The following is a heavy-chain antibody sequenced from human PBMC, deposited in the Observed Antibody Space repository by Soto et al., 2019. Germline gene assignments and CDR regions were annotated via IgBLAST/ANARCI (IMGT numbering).Heavy chain of an antibody. V-gene: IGHV3-48*01. CDR1: GFTFSSYS. CDR2: ISSSSSTI. D-gene: IGHD3-10*01. J-gene: IGHJ6*03. Sequence: PGGSLRLSCAASGFTFSSYSMNWVRQAPGKGLEWVSYISSSSSTIYYADSVKGRFTISRDNAKNSLYLQMNSLRAEDTAVYYCASPPKEVWFGELLFYMDVWGKGTTVPVSS. CDR3: ASPPKEVWFGELLFYMDV.